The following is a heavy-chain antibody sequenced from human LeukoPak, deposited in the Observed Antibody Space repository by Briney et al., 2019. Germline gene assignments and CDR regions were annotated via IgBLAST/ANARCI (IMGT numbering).Heavy chain of an antibody. D-gene: IGHD3-22*01. Sequence: GGSLRLSCSGSGFSFDSYGMHWVRRAPGKGLEWVSLITAGSSYIEYADSVKGRFTISRDNGGHSVFLQMNSLRVEDTAIYYCAREAYYPNTSGLKWFDPWGQGTPVTVSS. CDR2: ITAGSSYI. CDR1: GFSFDSYG. J-gene: IGHJ5*02. V-gene: IGHV3-21*01. CDR3: AREAYYPNTSGLKWFDP.